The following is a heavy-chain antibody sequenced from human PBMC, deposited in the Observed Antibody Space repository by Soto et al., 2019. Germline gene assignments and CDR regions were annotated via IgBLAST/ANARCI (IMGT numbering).Heavy chain of an antibody. CDR1: GFTFSSYS. V-gene: IGHV3-21*01. D-gene: IGHD6-19*01. J-gene: IGHJ6*02. CDR3: ARLVPYYYGMDV. CDR2: ISTNSTYI. Sequence: GGSLRLSCAASGFTFSSYSMNWVRQAPGKGLEWVSCISTNSTYIDYADSVKGRFTISRDNAKTSLYLLMNSLRAEDTAVYYCARLVPYYYGMDVWGQGTTVTVSS.